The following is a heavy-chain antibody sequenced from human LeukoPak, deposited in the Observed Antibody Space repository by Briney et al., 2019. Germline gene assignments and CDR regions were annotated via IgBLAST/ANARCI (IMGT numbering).Heavy chain of an antibody. Sequence: SETLSLTCTVSGGSTSSSSYYWGWIRQPPGEGLEWIGSIYYSGSTYYNPSLKSRVTISVDTSKNQFPLNLSSVTAADTAVYYCAEIGYYYYYMDVWGKGTTVTVSS. CDR2: IYYSGST. J-gene: IGHJ6*03. CDR3: AEIGYYYYYMDV. CDR1: GGSTSSSSYY. V-gene: IGHV4-39*01.